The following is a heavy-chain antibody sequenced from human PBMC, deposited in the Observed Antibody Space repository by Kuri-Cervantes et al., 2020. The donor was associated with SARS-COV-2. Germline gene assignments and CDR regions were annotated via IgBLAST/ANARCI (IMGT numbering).Heavy chain of an antibody. CDR2: IKQDGSEK. CDR3: ARGYRYNLPYFDY. D-gene: IGHD1-1*01. Sequence: GESLKISCAASGFTFSNAWMSWVRQAPGKGLEWVANIKQDGSEKYYVDSVKGRFTISRDNAKNSLYLQMNSLRAEDTVVYYCARGYRYNLPYFDYWGQGTLVTVSS. V-gene: IGHV3-7*04. J-gene: IGHJ4*02. CDR1: GFTFSNAW.